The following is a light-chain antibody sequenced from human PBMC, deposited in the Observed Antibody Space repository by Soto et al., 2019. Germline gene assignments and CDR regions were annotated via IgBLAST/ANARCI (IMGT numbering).Light chain of an antibody. CDR3: QQYGSSRT. CDR2: DVS. CDR1: QSVNSNY. Sequence: EIVLTQSPGTLSLSPGERATLSCRASQSVNSNYLVWYQQKPGQAPRLLIYDVSNRATGIPDRFSGSGSGTDFTLTISRLEPKDFAVYYCQQYGSSRTFGQGTKV. V-gene: IGKV3-20*01. J-gene: IGKJ1*01.